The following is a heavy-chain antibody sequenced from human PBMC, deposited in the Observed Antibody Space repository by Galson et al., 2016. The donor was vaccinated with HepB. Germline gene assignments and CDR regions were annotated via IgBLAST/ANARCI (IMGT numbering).Heavy chain of an antibody. CDR3: ARGEWEILEYWYFDP. CDR2: ISFDGSHK. J-gene: IGHJ2*01. Sequence: SLRLSCAASGFNFSTYAMYWVRQAPGKALEWVAVISFDGSHKYYADSVKGRFTISRDNSKSTLYLQMNSLRADDTAVYYCARGEWEILEYWYFDPWGRGTLVTVSS. D-gene: IGHD3-10*01. CDR1: GFNFSTYA. V-gene: IGHV3-30-3*01.